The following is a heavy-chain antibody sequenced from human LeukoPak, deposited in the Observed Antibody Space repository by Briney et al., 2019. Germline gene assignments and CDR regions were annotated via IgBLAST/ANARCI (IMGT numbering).Heavy chain of an antibody. J-gene: IGHJ5*02. CDR1: GFIFSSYG. CDR2: ISYDESNK. V-gene: IGHV3-30*18. D-gene: IGHD1-26*01. Sequence: GGSLRLSCGASGFIFSSYGMHWVRQAPGKGLEWVAAISYDESNKYYADSVKGRFTISRDNSKNTLYLHLNSLRTADTAVYYCAKDHGGSHYPNWFDPWGQGTLVTVSS. CDR3: AKDHGGSHYPNWFDP.